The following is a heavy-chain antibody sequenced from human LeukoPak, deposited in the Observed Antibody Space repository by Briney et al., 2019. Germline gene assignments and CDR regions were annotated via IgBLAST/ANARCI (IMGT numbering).Heavy chain of an antibody. CDR2: ISARGDYT. CDR3: ARARPYGSGRNWFDP. D-gene: IGHD3-10*01. J-gene: IGHJ5*02. Sequence: GGSLRLSCAASGFTFRSYAMSWVRQAPGKGLEWVSAISARGDYTYYADSVKGRFTISRDNAKNSLYLQMNSLRAEDTAVYYCARARPYGSGRNWFDPWGQGALVTVSS. V-gene: IGHV3-23*01. CDR1: GFTFRSYA.